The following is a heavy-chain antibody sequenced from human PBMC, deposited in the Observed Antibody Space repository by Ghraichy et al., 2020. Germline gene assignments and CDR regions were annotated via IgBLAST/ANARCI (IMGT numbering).Heavy chain of an antibody. Sequence: ETLSLTCAASGFTFSRYSMHWVRQVPGKGLVWVSRIKNDGSSTGYADSVKGRFTISRDDAKNTLSLQMNSLRAEDTAVYYCARGYYYGMDVWGQGTTVTVSS. CDR3: ARGYYYGMDV. V-gene: IGHV3-74*01. CDR2: IKNDGSST. J-gene: IGHJ6*02. CDR1: GFTFSRYS.